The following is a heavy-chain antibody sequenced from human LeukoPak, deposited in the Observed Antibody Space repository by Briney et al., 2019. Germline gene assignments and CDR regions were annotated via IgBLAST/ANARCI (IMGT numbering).Heavy chain of an antibody. J-gene: IGHJ4*02. CDR1: GGSISSGGYY. V-gene: IGHV4-31*03. Sequence: PSETLSLTCTVSGGSISSGGYYWRWIRQHPGKGLEWIGYIYYSGSTYYNPSLKSRVTISVDTSKNQFSLKLSSVTAADTAVYYCARVGYSYGSAFDYWGQGTLVTVSS. CDR3: ARVGYSYGSAFDY. D-gene: IGHD5-18*01. CDR2: IYYSGST.